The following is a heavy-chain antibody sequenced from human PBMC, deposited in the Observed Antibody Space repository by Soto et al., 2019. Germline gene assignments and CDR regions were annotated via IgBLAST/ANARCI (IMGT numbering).Heavy chain of an antibody. Sequence: SETLSLTCAVSGGSISSSNWWSWVRQPPGKGLEWIGEIYHSGSTNYNPSLKSRVTISVDKSKNQFSLKLSSVTSADTAVYYCASVRGGYYYAMDVWGQGTTVTVSS. D-gene: IGHD3-10*02. CDR2: IYHSGST. CDR1: GGSISSSNW. V-gene: IGHV4-4*02. J-gene: IGHJ6*02. CDR3: ASVRGGYYYAMDV.